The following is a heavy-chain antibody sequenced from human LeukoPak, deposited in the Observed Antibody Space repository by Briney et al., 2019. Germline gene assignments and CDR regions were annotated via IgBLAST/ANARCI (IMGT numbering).Heavy chain of an antibody. Sequence: QPGGSLRLSCAASGFNFSTYSMNWVRQAPGKGLEWVSYISFISSTIYYADSVKGRFTISRDNAKNSLYLQMNSLRAEDTAVYYCARGGDGLLWFGESTLDAFDIWGQGTMVTVSS. CDR2: ISFISSTI. CDR1: GFNFSTYS. J-gene: IGHJ3*02. D-gene: IGHD3-10*01. V-gene: IGHV3-48*01. CDR3: ARGGDGLLWFGESTLDAFDI.